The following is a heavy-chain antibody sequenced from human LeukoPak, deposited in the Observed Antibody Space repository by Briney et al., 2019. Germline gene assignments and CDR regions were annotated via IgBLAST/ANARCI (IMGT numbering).Heavy chain of an antibody. CDR3: ARDRSLVGDV. V-gene: IGHV3-7*01. D-gene: IGHD2-2*01. Sequence: GGSLRLSCAASGFTFSSFWMSWVRQAPGKGLEWVANINQDGSEKYYVESVKGRFTISRDNTKNSLYLEMNSLRAEDTAVYYCARDRSLVGDVWGKGTTVTVSS. CDR1: GFTFSSFW. J-gene: IGHJ6*04. CDR2: INQDGSEK.